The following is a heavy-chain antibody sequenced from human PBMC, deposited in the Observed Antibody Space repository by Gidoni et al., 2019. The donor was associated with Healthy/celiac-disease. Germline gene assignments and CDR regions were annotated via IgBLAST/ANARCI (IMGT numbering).Heavy chain of an antibody. CDR1: GYTFTSYA. CDR2: INAGNGNT. CDR3: AREGDIVVVVAATRLYYYYMDV. J-gene: IGHJ6*03. D-gene: IGHD2-15*01. Sequence: QVQLVQSGAEVKKPGASVKVSCKASGYTFTSYAMHWVRQAPGQRLGWMGWINAGNGNTKYAQKFQGRVTITRDTSASTAYMELSSLRSEDTAVYYCAREGDIVVVVAATRLYYYYMDVWGKGTTVTVSS. V-gene: IGHV1-3*01.